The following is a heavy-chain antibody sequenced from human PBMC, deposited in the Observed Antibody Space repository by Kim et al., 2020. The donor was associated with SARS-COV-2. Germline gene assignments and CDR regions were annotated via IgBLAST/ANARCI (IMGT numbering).Heavy chain of an antibody. CDR2: INHSGST. D-gene: IGHD1-1*01. CDR1: GGSFSGYY. J-gene: IGHJ6*02. Sequence: SETLSLTCAVYGGSFSGYYWSWIRQPPGKGLEWIGEINHSGSTNYNPSLKSRVTISVDTSKNQFSLKLSSVTAADTAVYYCARQSKLSYYYYGMDVWGQGTTVTVSS. CDR3: ARQSKLSYYYYGMDV. V-gene: IGHV4-34*01.